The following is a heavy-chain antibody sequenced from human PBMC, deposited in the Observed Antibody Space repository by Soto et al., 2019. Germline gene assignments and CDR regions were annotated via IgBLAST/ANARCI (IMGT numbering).Heavy chain of an antibody. CDR3: ARYSEVVVPYAFDI. Sequence: QVQLQESGPGLVKPSGTLSLTCAVSSGSISSSNWWSWVRQPPGKGLEWIGEIYHSGSTNYNSSPKGRVTLSVDKSMNQFSLKLSSVTAADTAVYYCARYSEVVVPYAFDIWGQGTMVTVSS. D-gene: IGHD2-2*01. CDR1: SGSISSSNW. CDR2: IYHSGST. V-gene: IGHV4-4*02. J-gene: IGHJ3*02.